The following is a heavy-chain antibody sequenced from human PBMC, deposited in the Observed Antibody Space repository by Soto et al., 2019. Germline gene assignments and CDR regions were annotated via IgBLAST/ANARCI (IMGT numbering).Heavy chain of an antibody. D-gene: IGHD6-13*01. V-gene: IGHV5-51*01. Sequence: PGESLKISCKGSGYSFTSYWIGWVRQMPGKGLEWMGIIYPGDSDTRYSPSFQGQVTISADKSISTAYLQWSSLKASDTAMYYCAIQTSGIAAAGAGYYYYYGMDVWGQGTTVTV. J-gene: IGHJ6*02. CDR3: AIQTSGIAAAGAGYYYYYGMDV. CDR2: IYPGDSDT. CDR1: GYSFTSYW.